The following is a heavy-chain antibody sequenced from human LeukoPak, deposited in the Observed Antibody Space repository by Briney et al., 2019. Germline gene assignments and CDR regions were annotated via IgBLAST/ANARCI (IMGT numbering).Heavy chain of an antibody. D-gene: IGHD3-10*01. CDR2: ISAYNGNT. CDR3: ARDYGDYYGSGSYSIDFDY. J-gene: IGHJ4*02. Sequence: GASVKVSCKASGYTFTSYGISWVRQAPGQGLEWMGWISAYNGNTNYAQKLQGRVTVTTDTSTSTAYMELRSLRSDDTAVYYCARDYGDYYGSGSYSIDFDYWGQGTLVTVSS. CDR1: GYTFTSYG. V-gene: IGHV1-18*01.